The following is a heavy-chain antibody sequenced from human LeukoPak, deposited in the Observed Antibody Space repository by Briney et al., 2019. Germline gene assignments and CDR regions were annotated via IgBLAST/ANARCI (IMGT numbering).Heavy chain of an antibody. CDR2: ISAYNGNT. CDR3: ARSLVPAAPLSVGPWFDP. Sequence: ASVKVSCKASGYTFTSYGISWVRQAPGQGLEWMGWISAYNGNTNYAQKLQGRVTMTTDTSTSTAYMELRSLRSDDTAVYYCARSLVPAAPLSVGPWFDPWGQGTLVTVSS. V-gene: IGHV1-18*01. CDR1: GYTFTSYG. J-gene: IGHJ5*02. D-gene: IGHD2-2*01.